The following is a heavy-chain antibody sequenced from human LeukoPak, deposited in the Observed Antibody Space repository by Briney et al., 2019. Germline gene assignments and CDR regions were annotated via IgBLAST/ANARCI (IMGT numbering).Heavy chain of an antibody. CDR2: ISYDGSNK. J-gene: IGHJ4*02. V-gene: IGHV3-30-3*01. D-gene: IGHD6-19*01. Sequence: GGSLRLSCAASGFTFGSYAMHWVRQAPGKGLEWVAVISYDGSNKYYADSVKGRFTISRDNSKNTLYLQMNSLRAEDTAVYYCARDFGPYSSGWYPDYWGQGTLVTVSS. CDR3: ARDFGPYSSGWYPDY. CDR1: GFTFGSYA.